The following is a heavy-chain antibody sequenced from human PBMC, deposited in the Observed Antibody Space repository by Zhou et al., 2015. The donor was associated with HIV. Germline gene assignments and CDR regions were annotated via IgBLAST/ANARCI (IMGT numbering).Heavy chain of an antibody. D-gene: IGHD2-8*02. V-gene: IGHV1-24*01. J-gene: IGHJ4*02. CDR3: ATDYPYCTGGVCPTEAGTGFDY. CDR2: FDPEDGET. Sequence: QVQLVQSGAEVKKPGASVKVSCKVSGYTLTELSMHWVRQAPGKGLEWMGGFDPEDGETIYAQKFQGRVTMTEDTSTDTAYMELSSLRSEDTAVYYCATDYPYCTGGVCPTEAGTGFDYWGQGTLVTVSS. CDR1: GYTLTELS.